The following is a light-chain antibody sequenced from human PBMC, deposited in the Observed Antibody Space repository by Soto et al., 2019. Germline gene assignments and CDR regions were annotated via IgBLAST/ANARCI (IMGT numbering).Light chain of an antibody. V-gene: IGKV3-20*01. CDR1: QSVSSSH. Sequence: EVELTQSPGTLSLSPGERATLSCRASQSVSSSHLAWYQQKRGQAPRLLIYDTSTRGTGIPDRFSGSGSGTDFTLTISRLEPEDFAVYHCQQYGASPWTFRQGTKVEVK. CDR3: QQYGASPWT. J-gene: IGKJ1*01. CDR2: DTS.